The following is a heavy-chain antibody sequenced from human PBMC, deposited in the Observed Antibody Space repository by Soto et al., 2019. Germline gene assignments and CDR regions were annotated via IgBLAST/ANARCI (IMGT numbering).Heavy chain of an antibody. CDR3: ARVPIGSGWSYYFDY. CDR2: IWYDGSNK. V-gene: IGHV3-33*01. Sequence: GGSLRLSCAASGFTFSSYGMHWVRQAPGKGLEWVAVIWYDGSNKYYADSVKGRFTISRDNSKNTLYLQMNSLRAEDTAVYYCARVPIGSGWSYYFDYWGQGTLVTVSS. J-gene: IGHJ4*02. D-gene: IGHD6-19*01. CDR1: GFTFSSYG.